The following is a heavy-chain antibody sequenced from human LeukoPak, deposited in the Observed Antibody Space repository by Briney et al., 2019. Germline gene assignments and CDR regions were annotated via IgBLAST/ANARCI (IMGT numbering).Heavy chain of an antibody. Sequence: PSETLSLTCTVSGYSISSGDYWSWIRQPPGKGLEWIGEINHSGSTNYNPSLKSRVTISVDTSKNQFSLKLSSVTAADTAVYYCARQGRVVPAALPSGYFDYWGQGTLVTVSS. V-gene: IGHV4-38-2*02. J-gene: IGHJ4*02. CDR2: INHSGST. D-gene: IGHD2-2*01. CDR1: GYSISSGDY. CDR3: ARQGRVVPAALPSGYFDY.